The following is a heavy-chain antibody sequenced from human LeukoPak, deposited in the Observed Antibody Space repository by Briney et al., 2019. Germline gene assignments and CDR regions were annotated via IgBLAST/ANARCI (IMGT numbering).Heavy chain of an antibody. Sequence: GGSLRLSCAASGFTFSSYAMSWVRQAPGKGLEWVSVISGSGGSTYYADSVKGRFTISRDNSKNTLYLQMNSLRAEDTAVYYCAHSSSWDYYFDYWGQGTLVTVSS. CDR1: GFTFSSYA. CDR2: ISGSGGST. V-gene: IGHV3-23*01. CDR3: AHSSSWDYYFDY. J-gene: IGHJ4*02. D-gene: IGHD6-13*01.